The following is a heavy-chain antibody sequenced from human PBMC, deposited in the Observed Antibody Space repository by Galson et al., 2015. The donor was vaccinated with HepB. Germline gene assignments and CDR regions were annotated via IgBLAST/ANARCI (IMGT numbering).Heavy chain of an antibody. D-gene: IGHD2-2*01. CDR2: INPNNGDT. J-gene: IGHJ4*02. Sequence: QSGAEVKKPGESLKISCKGSGYSFTSYWIGWVRQMPGKGLEWMGWINPNNGDTEYAQKFQGRVTMTRDTSISTAYMELSSLRSDDTAIYYCARGRDLLLKGRLFDSWGQGTLVTVSS. V-gene: IGHV1-2*02. CDR1: GYSFTSYW. CDR3: ARGRDLLLKGRLFDS.